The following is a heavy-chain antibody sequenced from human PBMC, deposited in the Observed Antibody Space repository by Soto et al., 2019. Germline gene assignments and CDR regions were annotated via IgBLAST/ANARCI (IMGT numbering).Heavy chain of an antibody. Sequence: SETLSLTCTVSGYSISSGYYWGWIRQPPGKGLEWIGSIYHSGSTYYNPSLKSRLTISVDTSKNQFSLKLSSVTAADTAVYYCARALGGSYYEEYYFDYWGQGTLVTVSS. CDR2: IYHSGST. V-gene: IGHV4-38-2*02. CDR3: ARALGGSYYEEYYFDY. CDR1: GYSISSGYY. J-gene: IGHJ4*02. D-gene: IGHD1-26*01.